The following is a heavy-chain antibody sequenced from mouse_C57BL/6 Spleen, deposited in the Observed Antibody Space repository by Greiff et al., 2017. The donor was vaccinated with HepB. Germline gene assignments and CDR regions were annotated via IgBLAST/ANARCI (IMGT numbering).Heavy chain of an antibody. CDR1: GFTFSDYY. V-gene: IGHV5-16*01. Sequence: EVKVVESEGGLVQPGSSMKLSCTASGFTFSDYYMAWVRQVPEKGLEWVANINYDGSSTYYLDSLKSRFIISRDNAKNMLYLQMSSLKSEDTATYYCARAGKNDYDDWYFEVWGTGTTVTVSS. D-gene: IGHD2-4*01. J-gene: IGHJ1*03. CDR3: ARAGKNDYDDWYFEV. CDR2: INYDGSST.